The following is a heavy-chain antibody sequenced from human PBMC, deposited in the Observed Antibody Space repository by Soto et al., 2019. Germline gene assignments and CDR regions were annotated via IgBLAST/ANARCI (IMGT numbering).Heavy chain of an antibody. CDR1: GGSISSSSYY. V-gene: IGHV4-39*01. J-gene: IGHJ4*02. CDR2: IYYSGST. Sequence: PSETLSLTCTVSGGSISSSSYYWGWIRQPPGKGLEWIGSIYYSGSTYYNPSLKSRVTISVDTSKNQFSLKLSSVTAADTAVYYCARLLVRGVPVPSGYWGQGTLVTVSS. CDR3: ARLLVRGVPVPSGY. D-gene: IGHD3-10*01.